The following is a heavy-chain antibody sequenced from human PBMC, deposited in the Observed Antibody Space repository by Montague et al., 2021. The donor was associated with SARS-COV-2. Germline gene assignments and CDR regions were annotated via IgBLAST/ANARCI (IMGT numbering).Heavy chain of an antibody. CDR3: VRDGGNWYYFDY. J-gene: IGHJ4*02. Sequence: SDTLSPTRSIYGVSITSYYWSWVRQHAGKGLEWIGHIYASGSTNYSPSLKSRVRLSIDNPKNQFSLKLESLTAADTAVYYCVRDGGNWYYFDYWGQGALVTVSS. CDR2: IYASGST. CDR1: GVSITSYY. D-gene: IGHD3-16*01. V-gene: IGHV4-4*07.